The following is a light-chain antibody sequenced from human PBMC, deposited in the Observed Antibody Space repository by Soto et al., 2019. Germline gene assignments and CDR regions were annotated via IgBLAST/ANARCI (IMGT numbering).Light chain of an antibody. CDR2: GAS. CDR3: QQYGSSPPRLT. CDR1: QSVSSSY. Sequence: EIVLTQSPGTLSLSPGERANLSCRASQSVSSSYLAWYQQKPGQAPRLLIYGASSRATGIPDRFSGSGSGTDFTLTISRLEPEDFAVYYCQQYGSSPPRLTFGGGTKVEIK. V-gene: IGKV3-20*01. J-gene: IGKJ4*01.